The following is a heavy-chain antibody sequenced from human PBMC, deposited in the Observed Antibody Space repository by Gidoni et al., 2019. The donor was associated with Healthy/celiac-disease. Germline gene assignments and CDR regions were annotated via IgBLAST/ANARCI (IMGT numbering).Heavy chain of an antibody. J-gene: IGHJ4*02. D-gene: IGHD3-22*01. Sequence: QVQLQASGPGLVKPTETLSLTYTVSGGSISRYYWSWIRQPPGKGLEWIGYIYYSGSTNYNPSLKSRVTISVDTSKNQFSLKLSSVTAADTAVYYCARAIMNYYDSSGYYDYWGQGTLVTVSS. CDR1: GGSISRYY. V-gene: IGHV4-59*01. CDR2: IYYSGST. CDR3: ARAIMNYYDSSGYYDY.